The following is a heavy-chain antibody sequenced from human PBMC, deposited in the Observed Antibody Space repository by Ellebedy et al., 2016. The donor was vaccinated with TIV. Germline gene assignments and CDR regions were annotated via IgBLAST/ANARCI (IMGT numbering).Heavy chain of an antibody. V-gene: IGHV3-7*03. Sequence: GESLKISCAASGFPFRSSWMTWVRQAPGRGLEWVASINQDGTEKFYVDSVKGRFTISRDNSKNTLYLQMNSLRAEDTAVYYCAGGISVAGTSLGFWGQGTLVTVSS. J-gene: IGHJ4*02. D-gene: IGHD6-19*01. CDR3: AGGISVAGTSLGF. CDR2: INQDGTEK. CDR1: GFPFRSSW.